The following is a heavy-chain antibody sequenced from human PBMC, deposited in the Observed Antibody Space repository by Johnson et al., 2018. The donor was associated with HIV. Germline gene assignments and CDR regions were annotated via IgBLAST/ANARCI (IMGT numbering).Heavy chain of an antibody. J-gene: IGHJ3*01. CDR2: IYSGGST. CDR1: GFTFSDYY. Sequence: VQLVESGGGLVKPGGSLRLSCAASGFTFSDYYMSWIRQAPGKGLEWVSVIYSGGSTYYADSVKGRFTISRDNSKNTLYLQMNSLRAEDTAVYYCARSGPNWAFDFWGQGTMVTVSS. CDR3: ARSGPNWAFDF. V-gene: IGHV3-66*01. D-gene: IGHD1-1*01.